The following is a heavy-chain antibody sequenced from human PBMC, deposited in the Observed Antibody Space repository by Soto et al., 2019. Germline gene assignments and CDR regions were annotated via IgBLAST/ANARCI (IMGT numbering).Heavy chain of an antibody. D-gene: IGHD6-13*01. CDR1: GDSITSDWW. CDR3: ARRGPGTYFAY. J-gene: IGHJ4*02. CDR2: VHHRRST. Sequence: PSETLSLTCAVSGDSITSDWWWTWVRQPPGKGLEWIGEVHHRRSTNYNPSLRSRIIISVDNSKNQFSLILTSVTAEDTAVYYCARRGPGTYFAYWGQGTLVTVSS. V-gene: IGHV4-4*02.